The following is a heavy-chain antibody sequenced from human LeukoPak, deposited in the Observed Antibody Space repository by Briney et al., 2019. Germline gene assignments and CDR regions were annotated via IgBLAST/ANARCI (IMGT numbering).Heavy chain of an antibody. V-gene: IGHV3-23*01. CDR2: IGGNGGST. Sequence: PGASLRLSCAASIFTLSNYSMSWVPQSPGKGLAGVSSIGGNGGSTYYAGSVKGRFPISRDNSKDTLDLQMNSLRAEDTAVYYCARGILMLYVTDWYFDLWGSGTLVTVSS. J-gene: IGHJ2*01. CDR3: ARGILMLYVTDWYFDL. D-gene: IGHD2-8*01. CDR1: IFTLSNYS.